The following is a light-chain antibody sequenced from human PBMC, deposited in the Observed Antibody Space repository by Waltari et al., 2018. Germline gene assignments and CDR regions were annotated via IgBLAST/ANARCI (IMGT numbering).Light chain of an antibody. CDR3: SSYTSTWV. CDR1: SSDFAVFNY. CDR2: DVS. J-gene: IGLJ3*02. Sequence: QSALTQSASVSGSPGQSITISCPGTSSDFAVFNYFTWYQQHPGKAPQLLIYDVSKRPSGVSNRFSGSKSGNPASLTSSGLQAEDEADYYCSSYTSTWVFGGGTKLTVL. V-gene: IGLV2-14*01.